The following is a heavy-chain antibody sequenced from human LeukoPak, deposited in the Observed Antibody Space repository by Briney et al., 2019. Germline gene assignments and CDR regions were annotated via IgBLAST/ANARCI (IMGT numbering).Heavy chain of an antibody. CDR3: ARDPEYSSSWYVRWYFQH. J-gene: IGHJ1*01. V-gene: IGHV1-18*01. CDR1: GYTFTSYD. Sequence: GASVKVSCKASGYTFTSYDINWVRQATGQGLEWMGWISAYNGNTNYAQKLQGRVTMTTDTSTSTAYMELRSLRSDDTAVYYCARDPEYSSSWYVRWYFQHWGQGTLVTVSS. D-gene: IGHD6-13*01. CDR2: ISAYNGNT.